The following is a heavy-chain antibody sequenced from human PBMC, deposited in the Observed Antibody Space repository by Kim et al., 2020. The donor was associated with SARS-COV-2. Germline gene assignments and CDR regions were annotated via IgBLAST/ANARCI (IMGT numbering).Heavy chain of an antibody. V-gene: IGHV3-48*02. J-gene: IGHJ6*02. CDR1: GFTFSSYS. CDR2: ISSSSSTI. CDR3: AGGRAAHYDILTGYYMPHYYYYGMDV. Sequence: GGSLRLSCAASGFTFSSYSMNWVRQAPGKGLEWVSYISSSSSTIYYADSVKGRFTISRDNAKNSLYLQMNSLRDEDTAVYYCAGGRAAHYDILTGYYMPHYYYYGMDVWGQGTPVTVSS. D-gene: IGHD3-9*01.